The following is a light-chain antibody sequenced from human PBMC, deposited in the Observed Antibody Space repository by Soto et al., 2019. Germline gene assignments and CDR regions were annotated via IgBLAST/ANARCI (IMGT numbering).Light chain of an antibody. J-gene: IGKJ5*01. CDR3: QQSYSTPIT. CDR2: GAS. CDR1: QSVDIN. Sequence: EIVMTQSPATLSVSPGERATLSCRASQSVDINLAWYQKKAGQAPRLLIYGASTRATAIPARFSGSGSGTEFTLTISSLQSEDFATYYCQQSYSTPITFGQGTRLEIK. V-gene: IGKV3-15*01.